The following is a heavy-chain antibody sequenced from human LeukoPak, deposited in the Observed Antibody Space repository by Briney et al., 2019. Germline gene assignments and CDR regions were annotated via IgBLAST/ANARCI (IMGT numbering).Heavy chain of an antibody. CDR2: ISWNSGSI. CDR1: GFTFDDYA. J-gene: IGHJ4*02. V-gene: IGHV3-9*01. D-gene: IGHD5-18*01. CDR3: AKGSGYSYGLFDY. Sequence: PGRSLRLSCAASGFTFDDYAMHWVRQAPGKGLEWVSGISWNSGSIGYAGSVKGRLTISRGNAKNSLYLQMNSLGAEDTALYYCAKGSGYSYGLFDYWGQGILVTVSS.